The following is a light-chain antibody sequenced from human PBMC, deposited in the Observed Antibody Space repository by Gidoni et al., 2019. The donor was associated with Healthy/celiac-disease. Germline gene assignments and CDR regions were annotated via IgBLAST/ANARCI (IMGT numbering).Light chain of an antibody. CDR3: QQYGSSPPLT. Sequence: EIVLTQSPGTLSLSPGERVTLSCRASQSVSSSYLAWYQQKPGQAPRLLIYGASSRATGSPDRFSGSGSGTDFTLTISRLEPEDCAVYYCQQYGSSPPLTFGGGTKVEIK. J-gene: IGKJ4*01. CDR1: QSVSSSY. V-gene: IGKV3-20*01. CDR2: GAS.